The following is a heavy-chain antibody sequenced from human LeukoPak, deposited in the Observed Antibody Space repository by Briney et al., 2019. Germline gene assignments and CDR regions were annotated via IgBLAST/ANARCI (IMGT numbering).Heavy chain of an antibody. Sequence: SETLSLTCTVSGGSISSYYWSWIRQPAGKGLEWIGRIYTSGSTNYNPSLKSRVTMSVDTSKNQFSLKLSSVTAADTAVYYCARVLRFLDYYYMDVWGKGTTVTVSS. D-gene: IGHD3-3*01. CDR2: IYTSGST. CDR1: GGSISSYY. V-gene: IGHV4-4*07. J-gene: IGHJ6*03. CDR3: ARVLRFLDYYYMDV.